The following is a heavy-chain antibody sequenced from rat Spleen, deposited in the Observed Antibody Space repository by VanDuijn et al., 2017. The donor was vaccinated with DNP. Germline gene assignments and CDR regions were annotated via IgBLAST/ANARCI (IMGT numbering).Heavy chain of an antibody. D-gene: IGHD1-10*01. V-gene: IGHV5-31*01. CDR1: GFTFNHYW. Sequence: EVRLVESGGGLVQPGRSLKLSCVASGFTFNHYWMAWIRQVPGKGLEWVTSITGSGGNTYYPDSVKGRFTISRDNAKNTLYLQMNRLRSEDTATYYCARGNNNYPYWSFDFWGPGTMVTVSS. CDR3: ARGNNNYPYWSFDF. J-gene: IGHJ1*01. CDR2: ITGSGGNT.